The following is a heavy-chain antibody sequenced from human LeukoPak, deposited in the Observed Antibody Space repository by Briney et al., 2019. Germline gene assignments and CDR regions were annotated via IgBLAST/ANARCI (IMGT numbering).Heavy chain of an antibody. CDR3: ASEGQLRFLEWALDY. CDR2: IDSSSSTV. D-gene: IGHD3-3*01. CDR1: GFTFSSYS. J-gene: IGHJ4*02. V-gene: IGHV3-48*01. Sequence: GGSLRLSCAASGFTFSSYSMNWVRQAPGKGLEWVSYIDSSSSTVYYADSVKGRFTMSRDNAKKSVYLQMNSLRAEDTAVYYCASEGQLRFLEWALDYWGQGTLVTVSS.